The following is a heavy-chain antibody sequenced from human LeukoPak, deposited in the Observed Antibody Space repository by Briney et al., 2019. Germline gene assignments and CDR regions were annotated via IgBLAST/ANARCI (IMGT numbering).Heavy chain of an antibody. V-gene: IGHV4-4*07. Sequence: PSETLSLTCTVSGGSISSYYWSWIRQPAGKGLEWIGRIYTSGSTNYNPSLKSRVTMSVDTSKNQFSLKLSSVTAADTAVYYCARDHRGERLLSGYYYYSMDVWGQGTTVTVSS. CDR2: IYTSGST. D-gene: IGHD2-2*01. J-gene: IGHJ6*02. CDR1: GGSISSYY. CDR3: ARDHRGERLLSGYYYYSMDV.